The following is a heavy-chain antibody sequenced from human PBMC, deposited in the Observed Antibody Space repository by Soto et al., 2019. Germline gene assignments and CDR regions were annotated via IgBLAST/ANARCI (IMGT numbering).Heavy chain of an antibody. D-gene: IGHD3-3*01. Sequence: GGSLRLSCAASGFTFSSYGMHWVRQAPGKGLEWVAVIWYDGSNKYYADSVKGRFTISRDNSKNTLYLQMNSLRAEDTAVYYCARDGSPADPYLEWEPHYFDYWGQGTLVTVSS. CDR2: IWYDGSNK. CDR1: GFTFSSYG. V-gene: IGHV3-33*01. J-gene: IGHJ4*02. CDR3: ARDGSPADPYLEWEPHYFDY.